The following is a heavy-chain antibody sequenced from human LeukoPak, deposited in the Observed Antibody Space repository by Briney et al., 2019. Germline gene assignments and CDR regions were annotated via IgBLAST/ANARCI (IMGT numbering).Heavy chain of an antibody. D-gene: IGHD6-6*01. J-gene: IGHJ4*02. V-gene: IGHV3-7*01. CDR2: IKQDGSEK. CDR1: GFTFSSYW. Sequence: GGSLRLSCAASGFTFSSYWMSWVRQAPGKGLEWVANIKQDGSEKYYMDSVKGRFTVSRDNAKNSLYLQMNSLRAEDTAVYYCARVYRSSSGYCFDFWGQGTLVTVSS. CDR3: ARVYRSSSGYCFDF.